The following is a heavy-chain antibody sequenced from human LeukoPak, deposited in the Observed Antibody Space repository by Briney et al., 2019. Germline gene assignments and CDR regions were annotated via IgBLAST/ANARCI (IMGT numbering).Heavy chain of an antibody. J-gene: IGHJ3*02. CDR2: INPNSGDT. V-gene: IGHV1-2*06. CDR3: ARDRLVVAGATEDVAFDI. Sequence: ASVKVSCEASGYTFIGYYMHWVRQAPGQGLEWMGRINPNSGDTKYAQKFQGRVTMTRDTSISTAYMELSSLRSDDTAVYYCARDRLVVAGATEDVAFDIWGQATVVTVSS. D-gene: IGHD2-15*01. CDR1: GYTFIGYY.